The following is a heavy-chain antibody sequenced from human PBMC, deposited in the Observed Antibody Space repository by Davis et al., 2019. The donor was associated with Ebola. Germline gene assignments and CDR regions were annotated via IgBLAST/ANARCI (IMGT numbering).Heavy chain of an antibody. D-gene: IGHD6-13*01. V-gene: IGHV3-9*01. Sequence: GGSLRLSCAASGFTFDAYAMHWVRQAPGKGLEWVSGISWNSGSIGYADSVKGRFTISRDNAKNSLYLQMNSLRAEDTAVYYCARDLVGGGSWYPLDVWGQGTTVTVSS. CDR1: GFTFDAYA. CDR3: ARDLVGGGSWYPLDV. CDR2: ISWNSGSI. J-gene: IGHJ6*02.